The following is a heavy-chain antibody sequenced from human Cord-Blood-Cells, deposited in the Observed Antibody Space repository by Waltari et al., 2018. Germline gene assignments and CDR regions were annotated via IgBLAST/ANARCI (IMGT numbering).Heavy chain of an antibody. V-gene: IGHV4-34*01. CDR1: GGSFSGYY. Sequence: QVQLQQWGAGLLKPSETLSLTCAVYGGSFSGYYWSWIRQPPGKGLEWIGENNHSGSTNHNPSLKSRVTISVDTSKIQFSLKLSSVTAADTAVYYCARGGGRNGADYWGQGTLVTVSS. CDR3: ARGGGRNGADY. CDR2: NNHSGST. J-gene: IGHJ4*02. D-gene: IGHD3-16*01.